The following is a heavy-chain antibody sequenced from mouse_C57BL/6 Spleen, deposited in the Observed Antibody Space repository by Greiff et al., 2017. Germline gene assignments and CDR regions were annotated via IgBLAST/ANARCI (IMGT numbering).Heavy chain of an antibody. D-gene: IGHD1-1*01. CDR3: ARLYYGSSYGYFDV. Sequence: EVQLVESGPGLVKPSQSLSLTCSVTGYSITSGYYWNWIRQFPGNKLEWMGYISYDGSNNYNPSLKNRISITRDTSKNQFFLKLNSVTTEDTATYYCARLYYGSSYGYFDVWGTGTTVTVSS. CDR2: ISYDGSN. J-gene: IGHJ1*03. CDR1: GYSITSGYY. V-gene: IGHV3-6*01.